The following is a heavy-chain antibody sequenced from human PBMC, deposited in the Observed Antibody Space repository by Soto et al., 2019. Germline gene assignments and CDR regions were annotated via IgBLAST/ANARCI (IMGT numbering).Heavy chain of an antibody. CDR3: TTDSYITMIVVRFDY. D-gene: IGHD3-22*01. J-gene: IGHJ4*01. CDR1: GFTFSSYS. V-gene: IGHV3-21*03. Sequence: GSLILSCAASGFTFSSYSMNWVRQAPGKGLEWVSSISSSSSYIYYADSVKGRFTISRDNAKNSLYMQMNSLNTEDTAVYYCTTDSYITMIVVRFDYWGHGTLVTVSS. CDR2: ISSSSSYI.